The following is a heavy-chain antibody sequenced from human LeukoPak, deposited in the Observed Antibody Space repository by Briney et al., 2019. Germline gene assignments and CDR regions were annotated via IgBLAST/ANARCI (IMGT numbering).Heavy chain of an antibody. CDR1: GYTFTSYY. CDR2: ISAYNGNT. CDR3: AFWSGYFQNY. Sequence: GASVKVSCKASGYTFTSYYMHWVRQAPGQGLEWMGWISAYNGNTNYAQKLQGRVTMTTDTSTSTAYMELRSLRSDDTAVYYCAFWSGYFQNYWGQGTLVTVSS. J-gene: IGHJ4*02. V-gene: IGHV1-18*04. D-gene: IGHD3-3*01.